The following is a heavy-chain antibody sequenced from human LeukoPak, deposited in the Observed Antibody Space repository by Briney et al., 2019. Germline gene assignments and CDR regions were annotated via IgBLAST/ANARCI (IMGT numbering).Heavy chain of an antibody. CDR2: IYYSGST. V-gene: IGHV4-39*01. Sequence: SQTLSLTCTVPGGSISSGDYYWGWIRQPPGKGLEWIGSIYYSGSTYYNPSLKSRVTISVDTSKNQFSLRLSSVTAADTAVYYCARSNGYCGSDCYIDYWGQGTLVTVSS. J-gene: IGHJ4*02. CDR1: GGSISSGDYY. D-gene: IGHD2-21*02. CDR3: ARSNGYCGSDCYIDY.